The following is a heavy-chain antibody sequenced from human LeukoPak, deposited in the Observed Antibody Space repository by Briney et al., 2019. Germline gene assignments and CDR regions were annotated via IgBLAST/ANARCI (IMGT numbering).Heavy chain of an antibody. CDR1: GGSLRSSSYY. J-gene: IGHJ4*02. CDR3: ARWSESATFDS. V-gene: IGHV4-39*01. D-gene: IGHD3-3*01. CDR2: IYYSGST. Sequence: SETLSLTCTVSGGSLRSSSYYWGWIRQPPGKGLEWIGNIYYSGSTYYKPSLKSRATISVDTSKNQFSLKLRSVTAADTAVFYCARWSESATFDSWGQGTLVIVSS.